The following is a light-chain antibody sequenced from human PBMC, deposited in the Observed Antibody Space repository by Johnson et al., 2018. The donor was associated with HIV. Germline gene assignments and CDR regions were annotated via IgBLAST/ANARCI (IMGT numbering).Light chain of an antibody. CDR3: GTWDSGLSGGLYL. J-gene: IGLJ1*01. V-gene: IGLV1-51*01. Sequence: QSVLTQPPSVSAAPRQKVTISCSGSNSNIGSNYVSWYQQLPGTAPKLLIYDNNKRPSGIPDRFSGSKSGTSATLGITGLQTGDEADYYCGTWDSGLSGGLYLFGPGTKVTVL. CDR2: DNN. CDR1: NSNIGSNY.